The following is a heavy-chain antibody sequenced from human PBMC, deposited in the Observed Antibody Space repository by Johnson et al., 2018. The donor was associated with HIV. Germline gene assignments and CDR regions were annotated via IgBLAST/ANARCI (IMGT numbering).Heavy chain of an antibody. J-gene: IGHJ3*02. V-gene: IGHV3-73*02. CDR2: IRSKANSYAT. Sequence: LVESGGGLVQPGGSLKLSCAASGFTFSGSAMHWVRQASGKGLEWVGRIRSKANSYATAYAASVKGRFTISRDDSKNTAYLQMNSLKTEDTAVYYCARTRQGAFDIWGQGTMVTVSS. CDR3: ARTRQGAFDI. CDR1: GFTFSGSA.